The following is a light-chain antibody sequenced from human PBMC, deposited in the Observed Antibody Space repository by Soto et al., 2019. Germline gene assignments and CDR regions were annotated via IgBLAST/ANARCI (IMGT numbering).Light chain of an antibody. J-gene: IGLJ7*01. CDR2: EVS. CDR3: QSYDSSLRGSL. Sequence: QSALTQPASVSGSPGQSITISCTGTSSDVGGYNYVSWYQHHPGRAPKLMIYEVSNRPSGVSDRFSGSKSGNTASLTISGLQAEDEADYYCQSYDSSLRGSLFGGGTQLTVL. V-gene: IGLV2-14*01. CDR1: SSDVGGYNY.